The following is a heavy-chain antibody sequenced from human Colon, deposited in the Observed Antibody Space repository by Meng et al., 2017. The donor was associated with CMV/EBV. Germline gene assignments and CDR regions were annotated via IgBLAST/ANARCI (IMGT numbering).Heavy chain of an antibody. V-gene: IGHV4-39*01. J-gene: IGHJ6*02. Sequence: GSLRLSCTVSGGSISSSSYYWGWIRQPPGKGLEWIGSIYYSGSTYYNPSLKSRVTISVDTSKNQFSLKLSSVTAADTAVYYCARLWPYYYDSSNYYYYGMDVWDQGTTVTVSS. CDR2: IYYSGST. D-gene: IGHD3-22*01. CDR3: ARLWPYYYDSSNYYYYGMDV. CDR1: GGSISSSSYY.